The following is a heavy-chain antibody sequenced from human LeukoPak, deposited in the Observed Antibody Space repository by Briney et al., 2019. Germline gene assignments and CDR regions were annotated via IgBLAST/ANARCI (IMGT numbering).Heavy chain of an antibody. J-gene: IGHJ3*02. D-gene: IGHD3-22*01. V-gene: IGHV3-7*05. CDR3: AREGYDSSGYYGLMLFDI. CDR1: GFTFSTYA. Sequence: PGGSLRLSCAASGFTFSTYAMSWVRQAPGKGLEWVANIKQDGSEKYYVDSVKGRFTISRDNAKNSLYLQMNSLRAEDTAVYYCAREGYDSSGYYGLMLFDIWGQGTMVTVSS. CDR2: IKQDGSEK.